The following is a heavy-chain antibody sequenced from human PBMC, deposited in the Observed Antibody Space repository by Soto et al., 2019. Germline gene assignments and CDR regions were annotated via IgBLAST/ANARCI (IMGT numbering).Heavy chain of an antibody. CDR3: GRVRLCGLSGVRCYSRVIDY. CDR1: GFTFSDPY. CDR2: IKNKANSYTT. Sequence: EVQLVESGGGLVQPVGSLRLSCAASGFTFSDPYMDWARQAPGKGLEWVGRIKNKANSYTTQYAATVKGRFTISRDDSKNSLYLQMNSLKTEDTAVYYCGRVRLCGLSGVRCYSRVIDYWGQGTLVTVSS. V-gene: IGHV3-72*01. J-gene: IGHJ4*02. D-gene: IGHD2-15*01.